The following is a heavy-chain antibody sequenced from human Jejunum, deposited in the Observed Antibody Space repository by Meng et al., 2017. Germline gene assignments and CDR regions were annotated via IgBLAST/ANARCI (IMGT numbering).Heavy chain of an antibody. D-gene: IGHD7-27*01. V-gene: IGHV3-23*01. CDR3: AKIGQVGNWYFDL. CDR1: GFTFSSYG. CDR2: ISSSGGLT. J-gene: IGHJ2*01. Sequence: EVQLLESGGGLVQSGGSLRLSCEATGFTFSSYGMSWVRQAPGKGLEWVSCISSSGGLTYYADSVKGRFTISRDNSKITLYLQMNSLRAEDTAVYYCAKIGQVGNWYFDLWGRGTLVTVSS.